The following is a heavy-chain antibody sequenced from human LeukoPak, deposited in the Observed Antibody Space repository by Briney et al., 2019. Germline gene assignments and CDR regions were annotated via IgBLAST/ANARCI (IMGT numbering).Heavy chain of an antibody. CDR2: INHSGTT. Sequence: PSETLSLTCAVYGGSFSGYYWSWIRQPPGKGLEWIGEINHSGTTNYNPSLKSRVTISVDTSKNQFSLKLRSVTAADTAVYYCARGDSGYYRGSVDYWGQGTLVTVSS. J-gene: IGHJ4*02. CDR3: ARGDSGYYRGSVDY. V-gene: IGHV4-34*01. CDR1: GGSFSGYY. D-gene: IGHD3-22*01.